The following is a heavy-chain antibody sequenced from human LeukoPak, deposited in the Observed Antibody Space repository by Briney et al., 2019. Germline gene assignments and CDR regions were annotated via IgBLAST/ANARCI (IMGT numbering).Heavy chain of an antibody. CDR2: INPSSGST. CDR1: GYSLTTYY. CDR3: ASRASCSGGSCYMFDY. D-gene: IGHD2-15*01. J-gene: IGHJ4*02. Sequence: GASVKVSCKASGYSLTTYYIHWVRHAPGQGLEWVGIINPSSGSTSYAQKFQGRVTMTRDTSTSTVYMELSSLRSEDTAVYYCASRASCSGGSCYMFDYWGQGTLVTVSS. V-gene: IGHV1-46*01.